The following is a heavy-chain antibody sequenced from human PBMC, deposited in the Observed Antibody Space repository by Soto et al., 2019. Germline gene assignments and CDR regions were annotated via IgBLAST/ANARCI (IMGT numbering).Heavy chain of an antibody. CDR3: ARVTGRYSYGMDV. CDR1: GGSFSGYY. J-gene: IGHJ6*02. V-gene: IGHV4-34*01. Sequence: QVQLQQWGAGLLKPSETLSLTCAVYGGSFSGYYWSWIRQPPGKGLEWIGEINHSGSTNYNPSLKSRVPISVDTSKNQFSLKLSSVTAADTAVYYCARVTGRYSYGMDVWGQGTTVTVSS. CDR2: INHSGST.